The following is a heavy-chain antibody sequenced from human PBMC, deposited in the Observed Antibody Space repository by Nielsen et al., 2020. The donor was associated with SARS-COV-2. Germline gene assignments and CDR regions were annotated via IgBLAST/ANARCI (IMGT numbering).Heavy chain of an antibody. V-gene: IGHV3-7*01. J-gene: IGHJ4*02. Sequence: GGSLRLSCAASSFTFSRYAMHWVRQAPGKGLEWVANIKQDGSEKYYVDSVKGRFTISRDNAKNSLYLQMNSLRAEDTAVYYCAREGGSYYYFDYWGQGTLVTVSS. CDR3: AREGGSYYYFDY. CDR2: IKQDGSEK. D-gene: IGHD1-26*01. CDR1: SFTFSRYA.